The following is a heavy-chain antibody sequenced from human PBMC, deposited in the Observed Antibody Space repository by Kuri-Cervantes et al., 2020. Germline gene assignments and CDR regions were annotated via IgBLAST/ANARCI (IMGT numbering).Heavy chain of an antibody. D-gene: IGHD3-3*01. V-gene: IGHV1-2*02. CDR3: ARGAKRITIFGVVIRSNWFDP. CDR2: INPNSGDA. CDR1: GYTFTGYY. J-gene: IGHJ5*02. Sequence: ASVKVSCKASGYTFTGYYMHWVRQAPGQGLEWMGGINPNSGDAHYAQKFQDRVSMTRDTSISTAYMELRSLRSDDTAVYYCARGAKRITIFGVVIRSNWFDPWGQGTLVTVSS.